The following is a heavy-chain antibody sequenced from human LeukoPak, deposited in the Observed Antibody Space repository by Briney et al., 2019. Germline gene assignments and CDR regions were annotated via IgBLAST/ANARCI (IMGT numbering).Heavy chain of an antibody. V-gene: IGHV1-2*02. CDR3: ARVRYYDILTGYSSDAFDI. J-gene: IGHJ3*02. CDR2: INPNSGGT. Sequence: ASVKVSCKASGYTFTSYGISWVRQAPGQGLEWMGWINPNSGGTNYAQKFQGRVTMTRDTSISTAYMELSRLRSDDTAVYYCARVRYYDILTGYSSDAFDIWGQGTMVTVPS. CDR1: GYTFTSYG. D-gene: IGHD3-9*01.